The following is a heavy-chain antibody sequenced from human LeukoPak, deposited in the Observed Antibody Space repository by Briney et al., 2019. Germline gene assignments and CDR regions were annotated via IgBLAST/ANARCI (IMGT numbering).Heavy chain of an antibody. CDR1: GFTFSSYG. J-gene: IGHJ5*02. Sequence: GRSLRLSCAASGFTFSSYGMHWVRQAPGKGLEWVAVIWFDGSNKFYRDSVRGRFTISRDNSKNTLYLQMNSLRAEDTAVYYCARPRGAAAGTFGFDPWGQGTLVTVSS. CDR2: IWFDGSNK. D-gene: IGHD6-13*01. V-gene: IGHV3-33*01. CDR3: ARPRGAAAGTFGFDP.